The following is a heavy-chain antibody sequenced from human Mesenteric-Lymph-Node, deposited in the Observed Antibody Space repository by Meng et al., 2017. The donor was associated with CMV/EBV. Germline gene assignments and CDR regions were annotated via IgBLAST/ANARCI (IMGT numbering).Heavy chain of an antibody. D-gene: IGHD2-21*01. Sequence: GESLKISCVVSGFTISSHYMSWVRQAPGKGLEWVSLIYSGGQTYYSDSVKGRFTISRDNAKNTLYLQMNSLRAEDTAVYYCARGRGDRSDYWGQGTLVTVSS. CDR2: IYSGGQT. J-gene: IGHJ4*02. CDR1: GFTISSHY. CDR3: ARGRGDRSDY. V-gene: IGHV3-66*01.